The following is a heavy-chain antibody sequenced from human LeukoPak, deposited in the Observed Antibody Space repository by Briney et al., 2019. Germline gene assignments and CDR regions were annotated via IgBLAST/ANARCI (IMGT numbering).Heavy chain of an antibody. CDR2: IYYSGST. CDR3: ARAIDYGDYDYFDY. D-gene: IGHD4-17*01. Sequence: PSETLSLTCTVSGGSVSSDGYYWSWIRQHPGKGLEWIGYIYYSGSTYYNPSLKSRVTISVDTSKNQFSLKLSSVTAADTAVYYCARAIDYGDYDYFDYWGQGTLVTVSS. J-gene: IGHJ4*02. CDR1: GGSVSSDGYY. V-gene: IGHV4-31*03.